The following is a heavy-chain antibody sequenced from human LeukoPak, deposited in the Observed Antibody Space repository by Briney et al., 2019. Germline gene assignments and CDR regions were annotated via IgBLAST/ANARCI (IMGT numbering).Heavy chain of an antibody. CDR1: VFTFSSYS. Sequence: GGSLRLSCAASVFTFSSYSMNWVRQAPGKGLEWVSSISSSSSYIYYADSVKGRFTISRDKAKNSLYLQMNSLRAEDTAVYYCARDGIIDILTGQQGRYWFDPWGQGTLVTVSS. CDR3: ARDGIIDILTGQQGRYWFDP. CDR2: ISSSSSYI. V-gene: IGHV3-21*01. D-gene: IGHD3-9*01. J-gene: IGHJ5*02.